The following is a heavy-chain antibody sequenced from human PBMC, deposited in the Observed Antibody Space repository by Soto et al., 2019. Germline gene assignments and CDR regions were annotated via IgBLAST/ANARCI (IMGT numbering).Heavy chain of an antibody. CDR3: ASRGYSYGGWFDP. CDR2: IIPIFGTA. D-gene: IGHD5-18*01. J-gene: IGHJ5*02. V-gene: IGHV1-69*01. Sequence: QVQLVQSGAEVKKPGSSVKVSCKASGGTFSSYAISWVRQAPGQGLGWMGGIIPIFGTANYAQKFQGRVTITEDESTSTAYMELSSMRSEDTAVDYCASRGYSYGGWFDPWGQGTLVTVSS. CDR1: GGTFSSYA.